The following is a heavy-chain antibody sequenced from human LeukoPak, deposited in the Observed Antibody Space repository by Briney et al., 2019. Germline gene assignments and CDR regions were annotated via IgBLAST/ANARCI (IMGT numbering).Heavy chain of an antibody. CDR2: ISSSGSTI. D-gene: IGHD1-26*01. J-gene: IGHJ4*02. CDR3: ARESQRVGATDY. Sequence: KPGGSLRLSCAASGFTFSDYYTSWIRQAPGKGLEWVSYISSSGSTIYYADSEKGRFTISRDNAKNSLYLQMNSLRAEDTAVYYCARESQRVGATDYWGQGTLVTVSS. V-gene: IGHV3-11*04. CDR1: GFTFSDYY.